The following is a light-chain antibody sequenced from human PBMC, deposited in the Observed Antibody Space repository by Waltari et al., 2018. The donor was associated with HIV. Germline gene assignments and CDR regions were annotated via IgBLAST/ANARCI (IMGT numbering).Light chain of an antibody. CDR2: RNN. Sequence: QSVLPPPPSASGTPGQRVTISCSGSSSNVGSNSVHWYQQLPGTAPKLLIYRNNQPPAPGPSLFSGSTSGTSASLAISGLRSEEEADYYCAVWDDTLSGHLVFGGGTKLTVL. CDR3: AVWDDTLSGHLV. V-gene: IGLV1-47*01. J-gene: IGLJ2*01. CDR1: SSNVGSNS.